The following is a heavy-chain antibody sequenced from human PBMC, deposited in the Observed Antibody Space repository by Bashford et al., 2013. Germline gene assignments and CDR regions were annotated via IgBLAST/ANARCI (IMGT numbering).Heavy chain of an antibody. J-gene: IGHJ3*01. CDR2: ISNYNGKT. CDR3: ARDGPVVGVWNAFDV. CDR1: GYTFTRYG. Sequence: ASVKVSCKASGYTFTRYGLSWVRQAPGQGLEWMGWISNYNGKTSYAQNLQGRVTMTTDTSTSTAYMELRSLRSDDTAVYFCARDGPVVGVWNAFDVWGQGTMVTVSS. V-gene: IGHV1-18*01. D-gene: IGHD1-26*01.